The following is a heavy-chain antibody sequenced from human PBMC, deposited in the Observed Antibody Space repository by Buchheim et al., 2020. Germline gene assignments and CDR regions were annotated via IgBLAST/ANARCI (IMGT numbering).Heavy chain of an antibody. J-gene: IGHJ5*02. Sequence: QVQLVESGGGVIQPGTSLRLSCAASGFSFNNYGMHWVRQAPGKGLEWVAVLWSHGTEKYYADSVMGRFTVSRDTSNNMFYLHMDSLRGDDTAVYYCARDVDTSGHYNRFDPWGQGTL. V-gene: IGHV3-33*01. CDR3: ARDVDTSGHYNRFDP. CDR2: LWSHGTEK. CDR1: GFSFNNYG. D-gene: IGHD3-3*01.